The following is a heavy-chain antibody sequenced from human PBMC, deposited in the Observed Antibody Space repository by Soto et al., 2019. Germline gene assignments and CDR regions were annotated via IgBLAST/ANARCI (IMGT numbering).Heavy chain of an antibody. Sequence: ASVKVSCKASGYSFTDFAMHWVRLASGQRLEWMGWINAVNGATKYAQKFQGRVTITADESTSTAYMELSSLRSEDTAVYYCARDRSIAARPQSFDYWGQGTLVTVSS. J-gene: IGHJ4*02. V-gene: IGHV1-3*01. CDR1: GYSFTDFA. CDR3: ARDRSIAARPQSFDY. CDR2: INAVNGAT. D-gene: IGHD6-6*01.